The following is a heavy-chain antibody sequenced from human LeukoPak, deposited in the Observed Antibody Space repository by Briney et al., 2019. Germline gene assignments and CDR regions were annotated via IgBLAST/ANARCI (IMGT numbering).Heavy chain of an antibody. V-gene: IGHV1-2*02. Sequence: SVNVSCKSSVYTFTGYYMHGVRQAPGQGLEWMGWINPNSGGTNYAQKFEGRVTMTRDTSISTAYMELSRLRSDDTAVYYCARDDYGDYNTGNAFDIWGQGTMVTVSS. CDR2: INPNSGGT. D-gene: IGHD4-17*01. CDR3: ARDDYGDYNTGNAFDI. CDR1: VYTFTGYY. J-gene: IGHJ3*02.